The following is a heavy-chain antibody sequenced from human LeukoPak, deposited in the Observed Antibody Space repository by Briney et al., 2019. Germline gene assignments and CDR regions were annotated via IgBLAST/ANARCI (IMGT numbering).Heavy chain of an antibody. Sequence: PSETLSLTCAVYGGSFSGYYWSWIRQPPGKGLEWIGYIYYSGSTNYNPSLKSRVTISVDTSKNQFSLKLSSVTAADTAVYYCARAPYNWNQHFDYWGQGTLVTVSS. CDR3: ARAPYNWNQHFDY. CDR1: GGSFSGYY. D-gene: IGHD1-20*01. CDR2: IYYSGST. V-gene: IGHV4-59*01. J-gene: IGHJ4*02.